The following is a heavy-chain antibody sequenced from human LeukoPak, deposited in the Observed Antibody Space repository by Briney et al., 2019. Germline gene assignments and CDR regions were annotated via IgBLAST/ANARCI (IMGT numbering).Heavy chain of an antibody. Sequence: PGGSLRLSCTASEFMFSSYEMNWVRQAPGKGLEWVSYIRSRGSKIYYADSVKGRFTISRDNAKNSLYLHMNSLRAEDTAVYYCARDFGRWFLDYWGQGTLVTVSS. D-gene: IGHD4-23*01. J-gene: IGHJ4*02. CDR3: ARDFGRWFLDY. V-gene: IGHV3-48*03. CDR2: IRSRGSKI. CDR1: EFMFSSYE.